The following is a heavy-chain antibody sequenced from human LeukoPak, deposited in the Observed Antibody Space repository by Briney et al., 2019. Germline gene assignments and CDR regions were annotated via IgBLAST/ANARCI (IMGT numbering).Heavy chain of an antibody. V-gene: IGHV3-53*01. CDR1: GFTVSSYY. Sequence: QTGGSLRLSCAASGFTVSSYYMSWVRQAPGKGLEWVSVIYSGGSTYYADSVKGRFTISRDNSKNTLYLQMNSLRAEDTAVYYCARASFWAHYFDYWGQGTLVTVSS. CDR3: ARASFWAHYFDY. CDR2: IYSGGST. J-gene: IGHJ4*02. D-gene: IGHD3-16*01.